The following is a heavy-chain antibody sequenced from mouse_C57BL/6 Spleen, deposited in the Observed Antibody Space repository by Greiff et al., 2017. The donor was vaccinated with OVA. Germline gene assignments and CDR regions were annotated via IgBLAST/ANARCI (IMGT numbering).Heavy chain of an antibody. CDR1: GYTFTSYW. CDR2: IDPSDSYT. CDR3: ARRGGYNEGNY. Sequence: QVQLQQPGAELVKPGASVKLSCKASGYTFTSYWMQWVKQRPGQGLEWIGEIDPSDSYTNYNQKFKGKATLTVDTSSSTAYMQLRSLTSEDSAVSYCARRGGYNEGNYWGQGTTLTVSS. D-gene: IGHD2-2*01. J-gene: IGHJ2*01. V-gene: IGHV1-50*01.